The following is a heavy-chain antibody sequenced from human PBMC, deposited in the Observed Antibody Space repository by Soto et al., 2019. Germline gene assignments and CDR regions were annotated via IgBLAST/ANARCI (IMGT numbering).Heavy chain of an antibody. Sequence: PSETLSLTCAVYGGSFSGYYWSWIRQPPGKGLEWIGEINHSGSTNYNPSLKSRVTISVDTSKNQFSLKLSSVTAADTAVYYCARGVRRGYSGYASGLGYWGQGTLVTVSS. CDR2: INHSGST. V-gene: IGHV4-34*01. D-gene: IGHD5-12*01. CDR3: ARGVRRGYSGYASGLGY. CDR1: GGSFSGYY. J-gene: IGHJ4*02.